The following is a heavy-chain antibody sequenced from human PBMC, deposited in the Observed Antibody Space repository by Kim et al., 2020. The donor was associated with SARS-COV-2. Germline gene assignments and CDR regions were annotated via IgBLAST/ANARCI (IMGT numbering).Heavy chain of an antibody. CDR3: ARECETAAGPYYFDY. J-gene: IGHJ4*02. V-gene: IGHV1-18*01. Sequence: ASVKVSCKASGYTFTSYGISWVRQAPGQGLEWMGWISAYNGNTNYAQKLQGRVTMTTDTSTSTAYMELRSLRSDDTAVYYCARECETAAGPYYFDYWGQGTLVTVSS. CDR2: ISAYNGNT. CDR1: GYTFTSYG. D-gene: IGHD6-13*01.